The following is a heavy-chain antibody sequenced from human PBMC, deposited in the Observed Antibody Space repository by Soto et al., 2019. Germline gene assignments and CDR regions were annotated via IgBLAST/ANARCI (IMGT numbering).Heavy chain of an antibody. CDR2: IIPISGTA. CDR3: ARSQGSSTSLEIYYYYYYGIDV. J-gene: IGHJ6*02. Sequence: QVQLVQSGAEVKKPGSSVKVSCKASGGTFSSYAISWVRQAPGQGLEWMGGIIPISGTANYAQKFQGRVTITADESTSTAYMEPSSLRTEDTAVYYCARSQGSSTSLEIYYYYYYGIDVWGQGTTVTVSS. CDR1: GGTFSSYA. D-gene: IGHD2-2*01. V-gene: IGHV1-69*01.